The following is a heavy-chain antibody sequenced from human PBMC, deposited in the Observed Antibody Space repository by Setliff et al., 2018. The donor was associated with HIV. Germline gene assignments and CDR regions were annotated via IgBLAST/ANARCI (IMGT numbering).Heavy chain of an antibody. CDR1: GCRFSSHP. J-gene: IGHJ5*02. CDR3: ARDRCDSVKCYLYNWFDP. D-gene: IGHD3-22*01. CDR2: IKTGNGDT. V-gene: IGHV1-3*04. Sequence: SVKVSCTTSGCRFSSHPIHWVRQAPGQRPEWMGWIKTGNGDTQYSQKFRDRVTITRDTSADTVYMELSSLRSEDTAVYYCARDRCDSVKCYLYNWFDPWGQGTLVTVSS.